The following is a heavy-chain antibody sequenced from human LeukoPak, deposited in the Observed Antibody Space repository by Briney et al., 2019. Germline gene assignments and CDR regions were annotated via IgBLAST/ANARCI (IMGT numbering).Heavy chain of an antibody. CDR3: AKDRRSSGWLDWFDP. V-gene: IGHV3-30*18. D-gene: IGHD6-19*01. CDR1: GFTFSSYG. J-gene: IGHJ5*02. Sequence: GGSLRLSWAASGFTFSSYGRHWVRQAPGKGLEWVAVISYDGSNKYYADSVKGRFTISRDNSKDTLYLQMNSLRAEDTAVYYCAKDRRSSGWLDWFDPWGQGTLVTVSS. CDR2: ISYDGSNK.